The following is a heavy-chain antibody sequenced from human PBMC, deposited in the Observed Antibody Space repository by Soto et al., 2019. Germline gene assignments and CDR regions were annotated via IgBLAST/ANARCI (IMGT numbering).Heavy chain of an antibody. CDR2: ISIRSSYI. V-gene: IGHV3-21*01. CDR3: ARDLGGIAVAGTSNYY. D-gene: IGHD6-19*01. CDR1: EFTFGSNT. Sequence: EVQLVESGGGLFKPGGSLRLPFAASEFTFGSNTRNWFGKAPGRGLGGASSISIRSSYINYADSVKARFTISRDNANNSLCRQMNSLRAEDTAVYYCARDLGGIAVAGTSNYYWGQGTLVTVSS. J-gene: IGHJ4*02.